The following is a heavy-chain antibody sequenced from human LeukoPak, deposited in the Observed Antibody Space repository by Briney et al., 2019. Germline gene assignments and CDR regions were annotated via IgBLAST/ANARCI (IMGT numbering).Heavy chain of an antibody. CDR2: FDPEDGET. CDR1: GYTLTELS. Sequence: GASVKVSCKVSGYTLTELSMHWVRQAPGKGLEWMGGFDPEDGETIYAQKFQGRVTMTEDTSTDTAYMELSSLRSEDTAVYYCATEGAVVVANVFDYWGQGTLVTVSS. CDR3: ATEGAVVVANVFDY. D-gene: IGHD2-15*01. V-gene: IGHV1-24*01. J-gene: IGHJ4*02.